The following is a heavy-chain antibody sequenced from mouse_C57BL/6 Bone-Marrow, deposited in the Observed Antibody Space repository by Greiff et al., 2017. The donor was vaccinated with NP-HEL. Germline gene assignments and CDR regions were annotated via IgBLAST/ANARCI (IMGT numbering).Heavy chain of an antibody. CDR1: GFTFSSYA. CDR3: TRDDGFITTVVKGPFDV. V-gene: IGHV5-9-1*02. J-gene: IGHJ1*03. CDR2: ISSGGDYI. Sequence: EVQRVESGEGLVKPGGSLKLSCAASGFTFSSYAMSWVRQTPEKRLEWVAYISSGGDYIYYVDTVKGRFTISRDNARNTLYLQMSSLKSEDTAMYYCTRDDGFITTVVKGPFDVWGTGTTVTVSS. D-gene: IGHD1-1*01.